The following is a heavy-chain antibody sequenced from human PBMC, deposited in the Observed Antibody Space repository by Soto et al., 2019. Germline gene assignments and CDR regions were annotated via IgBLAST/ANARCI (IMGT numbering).Heavy chain of an antibody. Sequence: QVQLVQSGAEVKKPGSSVKVSCKASGGTFSSYTISWVRQAPGQGLEWMGRIIPILGIANYAKKFQGRVTITADKSTSTAYMELSSLRSEDTAVYYCARGDYDILTGYYTYWYFDLWGRGTLVTVSS. D-gene: IGHD3-9*01. CDR3: ARGDYDILTGYYTYWYFDL. CDR1: GGTFSSYT. J-gene: IGHJ2*01. V-gene: IGHV1-69*02. CDR2: IIPILGIA.